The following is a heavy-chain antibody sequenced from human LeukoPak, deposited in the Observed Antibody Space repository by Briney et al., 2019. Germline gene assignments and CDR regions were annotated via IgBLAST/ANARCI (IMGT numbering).Heavy chain of an antibody. CDR3: ARSRDYYGSGPLDY. Sequence: PSETLSLTCTVSGGSISSYYWSWIRQPPGKGLEWIGYIYYSGSTNYNPSLKSRVTISVDTSKNQFSLKLSSVTAADTAVYYCARSRDYYGSGPLDYWGQGTLVTVSS. CDR1: GGSISSYY. J-gene: IGHJ4*02. CDR2: IYYSGST. D-gene: IGHD3-10*01. V-gene: IGHV4-59*01.